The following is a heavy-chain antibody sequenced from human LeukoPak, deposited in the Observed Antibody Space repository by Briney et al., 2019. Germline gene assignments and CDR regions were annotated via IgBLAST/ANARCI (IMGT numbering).Heavy chain of an antibody. CDR3: AKLLIVVVKGYFDY. CDR2: ISGSGGST. Sequence: GGSLRLSCVASGFTFSSYAMSWVRQAPGKGLEWVSAISGSGGSTYYADSVKGRFTISRDNSKNTLYLQMNSLRAEDTAVYYCAKLLIVVVKGYFDYWGQGTLVTVSS. J-gene: IGHJ4*02. CDR1: GFTFSSYA. V-gene: IGHV3-23*01. D-gene: IGHD3-22*01.